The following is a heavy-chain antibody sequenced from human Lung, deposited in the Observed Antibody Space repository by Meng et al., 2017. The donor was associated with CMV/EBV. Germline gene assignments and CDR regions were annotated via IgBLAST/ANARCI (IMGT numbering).Heavy chain of an antibody. CDR1: GGVVGSANYH. CDR2: TWPGRGT. D-gene: IGHD1-26*01. Sequence: SXTLSLXCIVSGGVVGSANYHWNWIRQTPGKGLEWIGQTWPGRGTNYNPSLESRLAISLDTSKNQFTLQLSSVTPADTAVYYCAGLIVGNGGRGNWGQGTLVTVSS. J-gene: IGHJ4*02. CDR3: AGLIVGNGGRGN. V-gene: IGHV4-61*01.